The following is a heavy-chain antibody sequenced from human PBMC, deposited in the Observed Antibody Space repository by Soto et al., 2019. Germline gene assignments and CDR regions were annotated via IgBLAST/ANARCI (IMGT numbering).Heavy chain of an antibody. CDR3: AREAMALFDY. Sequence: QVQLLESGGGVVQPGRSLRLSCAASGFTFSSYAMHWVRQAPGKGLEWVAVISYDGSNKYYADSVKGRFTISRDNSKNTLYLQMNSLRAEDTAVYYWAREAMALFDYWGQGTLVTVSS. CDR2: ISYDGSNK. CDR1: GFTFSSYA. V-gene: IGHV3-30-3*01. J-gene: IGHJ4*02. D-gene: IGHD5-18*01.